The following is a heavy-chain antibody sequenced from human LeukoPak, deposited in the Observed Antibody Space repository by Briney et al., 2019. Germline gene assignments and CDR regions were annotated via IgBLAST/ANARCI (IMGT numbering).Heavy chain of an antibody. Sequence: GGSLRLSCAASGFTFDDYAMHWVRQAPGKGLEWVPGISWNSGSIGYADSVKGRFTISRDNAKNSLYLQMNSLRAEDTALYYCAKGSDLDYWGQGTLVTVSS. CDR3: AKGSDLDY. CDR1: GFTFDDYA. V-gene: IGHV3-9*01. CDR2: ISWNSGSI. J-gene: IGHJ4*02.